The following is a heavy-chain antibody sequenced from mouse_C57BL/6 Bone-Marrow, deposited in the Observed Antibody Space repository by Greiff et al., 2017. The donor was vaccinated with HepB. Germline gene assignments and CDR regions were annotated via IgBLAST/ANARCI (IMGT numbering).Heavy chain of an antibody. V-gene: IGHV1-54*01. CDR2: INPGSGGT. CDR3: ARRDYYGSSYDDY. Sequence: VQLQQSGAELVRPGTSVKVSCKASGYAFTNYLIEWVKQRPGQGLEWIGVINPGSGGTNYNEKFKGKATLTADKSSSTAYMQLSSLTSEDSAVYFCARRDYYGSSYDDYWGQGTTLTVSS. CDR1: GYAFTNYL. D-gene: IGHD1-1*01. J-gene: IGHJ2*01.